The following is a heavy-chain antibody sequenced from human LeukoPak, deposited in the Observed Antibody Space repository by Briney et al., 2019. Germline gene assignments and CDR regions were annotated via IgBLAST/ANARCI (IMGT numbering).Heavy chain of an antibody. CDR2: ISYDGSNK. J-gene: IGHJ4*02. Sequence: PGRSLRLSCAASGFTFSSYAMHWVRQAPGKGLEWVAVISYDGSNKYYADSVKGRFTISRDNSKNTLYLQMNGLRAEDTAVYYCARGGSSSWFFDYWGQGTLVTVSS. D-gene: IGHD6-13*01. V-gene: IGHV3-30-3*01. CDR1: GFTFSSYA. CDR3: ARGGSSSWFFDY.